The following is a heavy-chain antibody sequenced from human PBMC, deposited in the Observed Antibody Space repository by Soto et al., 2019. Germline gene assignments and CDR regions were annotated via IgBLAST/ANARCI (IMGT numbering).Heavy chain of an antibody. D-gene: IGHD6-19*01. V-gene: IGHV3-9*01. CDR1: GFTFDDYA. Sequence: EVQLVESGGGLVQPGRSLRLSCAASGFTFDDYAMHWVRQAPGKGLEWVSGISWNSGSIGYADSVKGRFTISRDNAKNALYLQMNSLRAEDTALYYCAKGGALIAVAVDYWGQGTLVTVSS. CDR3: AKGGALIAVAVDY. J-gene: IGHJ4*02. CDR2: ISWNSGSI.